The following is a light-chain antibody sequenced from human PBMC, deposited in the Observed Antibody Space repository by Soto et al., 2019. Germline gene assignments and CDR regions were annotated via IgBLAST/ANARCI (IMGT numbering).Light chain of an antibody. CDR2: GAS. V-gene: IGKV3-15*01. CDR1: QSVSSN. J-gene: IGKJ1*01. CDR3: QQYNNWPPWT. Sequence: EIVMTQSPATLSVSPGERATLSCRASQSVSSNLAWYQQKPGQAPRLLIYGASTRATGIPARFSGSGSGTDFTLTLSSLQSEDFAVYSCQQYNNWPPWTFGQGTKVEIK.